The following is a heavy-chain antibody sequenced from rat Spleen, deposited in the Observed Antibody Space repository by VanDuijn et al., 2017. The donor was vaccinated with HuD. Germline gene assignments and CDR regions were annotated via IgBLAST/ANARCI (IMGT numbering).Heavy chain of an antibody. V-gene: IGHV5-29*01. J-gene: IGHJ4*01. CDR1: GLSFSNYD. CDR2: ISYDGTAT. Sequence: EVQLVESDGGLVQPGRSLKLSCAASGLSFSNYDMAWVRQAPTKGLEWVASISYDGTATYYRDSVKGRFTLSRDNAKSTLYLQMGSLRSEDTATYYCTRAAGVMDAWGQGASVTVSS. CDR3: TRAAGVMDA.